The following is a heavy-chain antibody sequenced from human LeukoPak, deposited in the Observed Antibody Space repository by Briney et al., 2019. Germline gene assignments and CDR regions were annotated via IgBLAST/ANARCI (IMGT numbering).Heavy chain of an antibody. Sequence: SETLSLTRTVSGGAISSYYWSCIRQPAGKGLEWIGRIYTSGSTNYNPSLKSRVTMAVDTSKNQFSLKLSSVTAADTAVYYCAREYDILTGYAFDIWGEGTMVTVSS. CDR3: AREYDILTGYAFDI. CDR2: IYTSGST. CDR1: GGAISSYY. J-gene: IGHJ3*02. D-gene: IGHD3-9*01. V-gene: IGHV4-4*07.